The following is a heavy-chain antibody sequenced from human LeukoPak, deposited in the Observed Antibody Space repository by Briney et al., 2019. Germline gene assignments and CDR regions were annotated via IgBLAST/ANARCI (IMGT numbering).Heavy chain of an antibody. V-gene: IGHV4-39*01. CDR3: VRHFGT. D-gene: IGHD3/OR15-3a*01. CDR1: GGSISSSYYY. CDR2: IYYSGST. Sequence: SETLSLTCTVSGGSISSSYYYWGWIRQPPGKGLEWIGSIYYSGSTYYNPSLKSRVTISVDTSKNQFSLKLRSVTAADTAVYYCVRHFGTWGQGTLVTVSS. J-gene: IGHJ4*02.